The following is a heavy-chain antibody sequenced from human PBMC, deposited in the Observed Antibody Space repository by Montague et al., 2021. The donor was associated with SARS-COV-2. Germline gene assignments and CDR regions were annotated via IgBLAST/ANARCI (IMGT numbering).Heavy chain of an antibody. D-gene: IGHD6-25*01. CDR2: ISATGSYI. V-gene: IGHV3-21*01. CDR3: AADRELQEHRLARFDY. Sequence: SLRLSCAASGLSFSDYDMNWVRQAPGKGLEWVSTISATGSYIYYGDSVKGRFAISRDNAKKSLYLQMNSLRAEDTAVYYCAADRELQEHRLARFDYWGQGTLVTVSS. CDR1: GLSFSDYD. J-gene: IGHJ4*02.